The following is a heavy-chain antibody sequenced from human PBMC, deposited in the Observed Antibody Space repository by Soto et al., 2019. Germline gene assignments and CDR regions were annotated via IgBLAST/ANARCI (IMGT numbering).Heavy chain of an antibody. V-gene: IGHV1-8*01. J-gene: IGHJ4*02. D-gene: IGHD2-2*03. CDR1: GYTFTSYD. CDR2: MNPNSGNT. CDR3: AREAGYLAGSGDYYFDY. Sequence: ASVKVSCKASGYTFTSYDINWVRQATGQGLEWMGWMNPNSGNTGYAQKFQGRVTMTRNTSISTAYMELSSLRSEDTAVYYCAREAGYLAGSGDYYFDYWGQGTPVTVSS.